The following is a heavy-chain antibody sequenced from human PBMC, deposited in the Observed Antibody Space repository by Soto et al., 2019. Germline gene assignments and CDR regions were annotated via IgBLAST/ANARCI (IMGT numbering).Heavy chain of an antibody. Sequence: ASVKVSCKASGGTFSSYAISWVRQAPGQGLEWMGGIIPIFGTANYAQKFQGRVTITADESTSTAYMELSSLRSEDTAVYYCASTRNWTHYYYGMDVWGQGTTVTVSS. CDR3: ASTRNWTHYYYGMDV. CDR2: IIPIFGTA. D-gene: IGHD1-1*01. V-gene: IGHV1-69*13. J-gene: IGHJ6*02. CDR1: GGTFSSYA.